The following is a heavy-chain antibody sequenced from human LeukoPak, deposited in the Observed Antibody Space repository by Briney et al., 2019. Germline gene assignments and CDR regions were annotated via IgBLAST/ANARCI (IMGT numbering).Heavy chain of an antibody. CDR1: GFTFSDFW. Sequence: GGSLRLSCAGSGFTFSDFWMTWVRQTPGKGLEWVANIKEDGTEKNLMDSVKGRFTISRDNTKNLLFLEMSNLRGDDTAIYYCVRESRPGGAMGLYHNLDYWGQGTLVAVSS. V-gene: IGHV3-7*01. CDR3: VRESRPGGAMGLYHNLDY. D-gene: IGHD1-1*01. J-gene: IGHJ4*02. CDR2: IKEDGTEK.